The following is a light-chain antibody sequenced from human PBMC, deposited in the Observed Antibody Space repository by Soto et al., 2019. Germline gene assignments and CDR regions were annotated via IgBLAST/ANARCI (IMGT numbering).Light chain of an antibody. V-gene: IGKV3-20*01. J-gene: IGKJ5*01. Sequence: VLTQSPGTVSLSPGESATLSVMASQTVSITYLTWYQQKPGQAPRLLIFGASKRATGIPDRFSGSGSGRDFTLTISGLEPEDFAVYHCQQYGSSPLISFGQGTRLEIK. CDR3: QQYGSSPLIS. CDR2: GAS. CDR1: QTVSITY.